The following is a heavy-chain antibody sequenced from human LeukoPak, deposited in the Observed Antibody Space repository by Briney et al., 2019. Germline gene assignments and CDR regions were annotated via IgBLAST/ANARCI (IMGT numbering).Heavy chain of an antibody. CDR3: ARAPYYDYVWGSYRMGYFDY. CDR2: INHSGST. V-gene: IGHV4-34*01. J-gene: IGHJ4*02. D-gene: IGHD3-16*02. Sequence: SETLSLTCAVYGGSFSGYYWSWIRQPPGKGLKWIGEINHSGSTNYNPSLKSRVTISVGTSKNQFSLKLSSVTAADTAVYYCARAPYYDYVWGSYRMGYFDYWGQGTLVTVSS. CDR1: GGSFSGYY.